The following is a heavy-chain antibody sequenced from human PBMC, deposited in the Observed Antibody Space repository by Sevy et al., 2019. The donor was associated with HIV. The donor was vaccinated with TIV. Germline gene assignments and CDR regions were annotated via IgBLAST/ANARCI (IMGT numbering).Heavy chain of an antibody. D-gene: IGHD2-2*01. CDR3: ARDALLRGGYHDY. CDR2: INPNRGGT. CDR1: GYTFTDYY. Sequence: ASVKVSCKGSGYTFTDYYMHWVRQAPGQGLEWMGWINPNRGGTNYAQKFQGRVTMTRDTSISTAYMELSRLRSDDTAVYYCARDALLRGGYHDYWGQGTLVTVSS. V-gene: IGHV1-2*02. J-gene: IGHJ4*02.